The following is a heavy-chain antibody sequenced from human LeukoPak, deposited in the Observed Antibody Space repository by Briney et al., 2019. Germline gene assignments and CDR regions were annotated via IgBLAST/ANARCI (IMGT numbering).Heavy chain of an antibody. CDR1: GFTFSSYE. J-gene: IGHJ3*02. D-gene: IGHD1-26*01. Sequence: GGSLRLSCAASGFTFSSYEMNWVRQAPGKGLEWVSYISSSGSTIYYADSVKGRFTISRGNAKNSLYLQMNSLRAEDTAVYYCAGPGERNGGAFDIWGQGTMVTVSS. CDR2: ISSSGSTI. V-gene: IGHV3-48*03. CDR3: AGPGERNGGAFDI.